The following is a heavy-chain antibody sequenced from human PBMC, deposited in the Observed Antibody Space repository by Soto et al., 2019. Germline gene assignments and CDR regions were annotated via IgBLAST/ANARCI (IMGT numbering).Heavy chain of an antibody. CDR1: GGSFSGYY. CDR3: ARKSIAARGNWFDP. D-gene: IGHD6-6*01. V-gene: IGHV4-34*01. Sequence: SETLSPTCAVYGGSFSGYYWILIRHPPWKGLEWIGEINHSGSTNYNPSLKSRVTISVDTSKNQFSLKLSSVTAADTAVYYCARKSIAARGNWFDPWGQGTLVTVSS. J-gene: IGHJ5*02. CDR2: INHSGST.